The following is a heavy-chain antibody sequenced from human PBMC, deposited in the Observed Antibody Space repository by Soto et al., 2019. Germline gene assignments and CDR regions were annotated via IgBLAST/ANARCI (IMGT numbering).Heavy chain of an antibody. CDR3: ARSGGHGMDV. CDR2: IYYSGST. J-gene: IGHJ6*02. Sequence: SETLSLTCTVSGGSISSYYWSWIRQPPGKGLEWIGYIYYSGSTNYSPSLKSRVTISVDTSKNQFSLKLSSVTAADTAVYYCARSGGHGMDVWGQGTTVTVSS. CDR1: GGSISSYY. V-gene: IGHV4-59*01. D-gene: IGHD1-26*01.